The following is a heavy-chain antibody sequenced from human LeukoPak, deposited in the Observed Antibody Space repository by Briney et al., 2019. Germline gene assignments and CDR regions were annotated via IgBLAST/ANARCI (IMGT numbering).Heavy chain of an antibody. D-gene: IGHD2-21*02. CDR3: ARGGAVVTANTF. V-gene: IGHV3-49*03. J-gene: IGHJ4*01. CDR2: IKSKTYGETT. CDR1: GFSFRDYA. Sequence: PGGSLRLSCPTSGFSFRDYAVSWFRQAPGKGLEWVGFIKSKTYGETTEYAASDKGRFSISRDDFKSIAYLQMHSLKTEDTAIYYCARGGAVVTANTFWGQGTLVTVSS.